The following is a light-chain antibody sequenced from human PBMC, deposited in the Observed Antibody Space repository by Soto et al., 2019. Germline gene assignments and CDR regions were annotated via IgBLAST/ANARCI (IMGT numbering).Light chain of an antibody. V-gene: IGKV1-5*01. J-gene: IGKJ1*01. CDR2: GAS. CDR1: QSISSW. Sequence: DIQMTQSPSTLSASVGDRVTITCRASQSISSWLAWYQQKPGKAPKLLIYGASSLESGVPSRFSGSGSGTEFTLTISSLQPDDFATYYCQQYNSYSPWTFAQGTKVAIK. CDR3: QQYNSYSPWT.